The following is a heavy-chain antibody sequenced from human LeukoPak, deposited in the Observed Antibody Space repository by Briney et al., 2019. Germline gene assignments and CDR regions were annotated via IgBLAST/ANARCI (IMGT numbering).Heavy chain of an antibody. CDR1: GGSISSYY. J-gene: IGHJ3*02. CDR3: AREKLDYGDXVXAFDI. Sequence: SETLSLTCTVSGGSISSYYWSWIRQPAGKGLEWIGRIYTSGSTNYNPSLKSRVTMSVDTSKNQFSLKLSSVTAADTAVYYCAREKLDYGDXVXAFDIWGQGTMVTVS. CDR2: IYTSGST. V-gene: IGHV4-4*07. D-gene: IGHD4-17*01.